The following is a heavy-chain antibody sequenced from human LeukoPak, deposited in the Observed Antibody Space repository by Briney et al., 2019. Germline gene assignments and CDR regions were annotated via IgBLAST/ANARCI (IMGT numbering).Heavy chain of an antibody. D-gene: IGHD4-17*01. CDR1: GYIFTGYY. CDR3: AREQRNGDYAPYYFDY. Sequence: ASVKVSCKASGYIFTGYYMHWVRQAPGQGPEWMGWINPNSGGTNYTQKLQGRVTMTTDTSTSTAYMELRSLRSDDTAVYYCAREQRNGDYAPYYFDYWGQGTLVTVSS. CDR2: INPNSGGT. V-gene: IGHV1-2*02. J-gene: IGHJ4*02.